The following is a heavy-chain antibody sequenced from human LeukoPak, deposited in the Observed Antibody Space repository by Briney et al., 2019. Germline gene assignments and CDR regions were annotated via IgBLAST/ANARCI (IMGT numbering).Heavy chain of an antibody. CDR3: AKALYGDGLNFDY. V-gene: IGHV3-30*18. CDR1: GFTLSSYG. J-gene: IGHJ4*02. CDR2: ISYDGSNK. D-gene: IGHD4-17*01. Sequence: GRSLRLSCAASGFTLSSYGMHWVRQAPGKGLEWVAVISYDGSNKYYADSVKGRFTISRDNSKNTLYLQMNSLRAEDTAVYYCAKALYGDGLNFDYWGQGTLVTVSS.